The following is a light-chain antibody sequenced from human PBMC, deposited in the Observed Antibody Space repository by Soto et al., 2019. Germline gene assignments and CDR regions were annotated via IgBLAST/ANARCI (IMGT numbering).Light chain of an antibody. V-gene: IGKV1-5*01. CDR2: DVS. CDR1: QSISSW. Sequence: DIQMTQSPSTLSASVGDRVTITCRASQSISSWLAWYQQKPGKAPKLLLYDVSTLERGVPSRFSGSGSATEFTLTISDLQPDDFATYYCQQYQSDTWTFGQGTRWIS. CDR3: QQYQSDTWT. J-gene: IGKJ1*01.